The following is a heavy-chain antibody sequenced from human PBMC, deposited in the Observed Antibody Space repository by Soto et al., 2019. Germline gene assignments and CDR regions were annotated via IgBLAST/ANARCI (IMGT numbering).Heavy chain of an antibody. CDR2: ISGSGGST. D-gene: IGHD3-9*01. CDR3: VFDGEDGIRGSVPVSAFLLNRSSDL. V-gene: IGHV3-23*01. Sequence: GKGLEWDSAISGSGGSTYYAESVKGRFTISRDNSKNTLYLQMNSLRAEDTAVYYFVFDGEDGIRGSVPVSAFLLNRSSDL. J-gene: IGHJ2*01.